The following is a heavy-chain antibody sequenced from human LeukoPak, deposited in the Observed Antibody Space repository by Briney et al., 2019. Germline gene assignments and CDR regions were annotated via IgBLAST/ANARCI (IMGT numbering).Heavy chain of an antibody. CDR2: IYTSGST. D-gene: IGHD6-6*01. J-gene: IGHJ3*02. Sequence: SETLSLTYTVSGGSISSGSYYWSWIRQPAGKGLEWIGRIYTSGSTNYNPSLKSRVTISVDTSKNQFSLKLSSVTAADTAVYYCASGGSSRAFDIWGQGTMVTVSS. CDR3: ASGGSSRAFDI. CDR1: GGSISSGSYY. V-gene: IGHV4-61*02.